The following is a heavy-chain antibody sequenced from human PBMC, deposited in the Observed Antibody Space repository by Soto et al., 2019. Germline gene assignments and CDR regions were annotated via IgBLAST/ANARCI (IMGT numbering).Heavy chain of an antibody. V-gene: IGHV4-31*03. D-gene: IGHD3-22*01. CDR2: IYYSGST. CDR1: GGSISSGGYY. J-gene: IGHJ4*02. Sequence: PSETLSLTCTVSGGSISSGGYYWSWIRQHPGKGLEWIGYIYYSGSTYYNPSLKSRVTISVDTSKNQFSLKLSSVTAADTAVYYCARFRVDSSGYYYYFDYWGQGTLVTVSS. CDR3: ARFRVDSSGYYYYFDY.